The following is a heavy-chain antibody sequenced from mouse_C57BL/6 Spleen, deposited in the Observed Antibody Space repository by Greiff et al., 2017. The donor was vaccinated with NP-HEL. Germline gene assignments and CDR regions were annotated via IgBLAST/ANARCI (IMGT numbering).Heavy chain of an antibody. CDR1: GYTFTSHW. D-gene: IGHD4-1*02. J-gene: IGHJ3*01. CDR3: ARSQLGRGFAY. Sequence: VQLQQSGPELVRPGASVKISCKAPGYTFTSHWMQWVRQRPGQGLEWIGEIFPGSGSTYYNEKFKSKATLTVDTSSCTAYMQLSSLTSEDSAVYYCARSQLGRGFAYWGQGTLVTVSA. V-gene: IGHV1-56*01. CDR2: IFPGSGST.